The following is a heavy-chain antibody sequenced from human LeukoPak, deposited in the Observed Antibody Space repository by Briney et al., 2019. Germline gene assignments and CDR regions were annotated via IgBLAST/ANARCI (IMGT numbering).Heavy chain of an antibody. Sequence: KTSETLSLTCTVSGGSISSSSYYWGWIRQPPGKGLEWIGSIYYSGSTYYNPSLKSRVTISVDTSKNQFSLKLSSVTAADTAVYYCARIPAAAGYYFDYWGQGTLVTVSS. CDR2: IYYSGST. CDR1: GGSISSSSYY. V-gene: IGHV4-39*07. D-gene: IGHD6-13*01. CDR3: ARIPAAAGYYFDY. J-gene: IGHJ4*02.